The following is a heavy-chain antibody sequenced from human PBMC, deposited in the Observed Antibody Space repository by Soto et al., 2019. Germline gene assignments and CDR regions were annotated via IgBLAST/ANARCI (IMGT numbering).Heavy chain of an antibody. J-gene: IGHJ4*02. V-gene: IGHV1-69*01. CDR3: LHKGYCSGGSCYRGLDY. Sequence: QVQLVQSGAEVKKPGSSVKVSRKASGGTFSSYAISWVRQAPGQGLEWMGGIIPIFGTANYAQKFQGRVTITADESTSTAYMELSSLRSEDTAVYYCLHKGYCSGGSCYRGLDYWGQGTLVTVSS. D-gene: IGHD2-15*01. CDR2: IIPIFGTA. CDR1: GGTFSSYA.